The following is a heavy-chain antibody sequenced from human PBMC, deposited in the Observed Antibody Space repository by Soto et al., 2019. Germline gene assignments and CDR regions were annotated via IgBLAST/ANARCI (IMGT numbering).Heavy chain of an antibody. D-gene: IGHD6-13*01. CDR2: VRSKAYGGTS. Sequence: GGSLRLSCTASGFTFGDYAMSWFRQAPGKGLEWVGVVRSKAYGGTSDYAASVKGRFTISRDDSKSIAYLQMNTLRTEDTAVYWCSRYPYTSRYSYYGMDVWGHGTTVTVSS. CDR1: GFTFGDYA. J-gene: IGHJ6*02. V-gene: IGHV3-49*03. CDR3: SRYPYTSRYSYYGMDV.